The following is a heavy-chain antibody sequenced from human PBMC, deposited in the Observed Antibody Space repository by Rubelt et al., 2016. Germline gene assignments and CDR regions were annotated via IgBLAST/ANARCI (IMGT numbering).Heavy chain of an antibody. CDR3: ARALTRTLTTDPYHFDY. D-gene: IGHD4-17*01. CDR2: FDPEDGET. J-gene: IGHJ4*02. Sequence: QVQLVQSGAEVKKPGASVKVSCKVSGYTFTELSMHWVRQAPGKGLEWPGGFDPEDGETIYAQRFQGRVTMTEDTSTDTAYMDLSSLRSEDTAVYYCARALTRTLTTDPYHFDYWGQGTLVTVSS. V-gene: IGHV1-24*01. CDR1: GYTFTELS.